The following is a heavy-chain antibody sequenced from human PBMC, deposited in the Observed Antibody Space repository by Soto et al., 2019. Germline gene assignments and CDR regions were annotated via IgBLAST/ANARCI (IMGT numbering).Heavy chain of an antibody. Sequence: SETRPLTCSFSDASIRSRNYSRAWFRQPQGKGLEWIGSIHYTGSTYYNPSLKSRVTISVDTSKNQFSLKLTSVSAADTAVYYCARRECSGGTCSFDPWGQGTLVT. CDR2: IHYTGST. J-gene: IGHJ5*02. V-gene: IGHV4-39*01. D-gene: IGHD2-15*01. CDR3: ARRECSGGTCSFDP. CDR1: DASIRSRNYS.